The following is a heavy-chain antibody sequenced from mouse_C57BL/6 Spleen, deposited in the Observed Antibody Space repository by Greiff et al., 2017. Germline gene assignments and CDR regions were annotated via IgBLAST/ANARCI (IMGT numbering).Heavy chain of an antibody. V-gene: IGHV1-42*01. D-gene: IGHD1-1*01. Sequence: EVQLQQSGPELVKPGASVKISCKASGYSFTGYYMNWVKQSPEKSLEWIGEINPSTGGTTYNQKFKAKATLTVDKSSSTAYMQLKGLTSEDSAVYCCARRYYGSSYVWYFDVWVTGTTVTVSS. CDR2: INPSTGGT. J-gene: IGHJ1*03. CDR3: ARRYYGSSYVWYFDV. CDR1: GYSFTGYY.